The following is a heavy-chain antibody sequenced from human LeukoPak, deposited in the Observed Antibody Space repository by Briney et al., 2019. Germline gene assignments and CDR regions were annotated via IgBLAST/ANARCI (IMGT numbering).Heavy chain of an antibody. CDR1: GGSISSGGYY. CDR2: IYYSGST. V-gene: IGHV4-31*03. Sequence: SETLSLTCTVSGGSISSGGYYWSWIRQHPGKGLEWIGYIYYSGSTYYNPSLKSRVTISVDTSKNQFSLKLSSVTAADTAVYYCARDNGSSLDYWGQGTLVTVSS. J-gene: IGHJ4*02. D-gene: IGHD6-13*01. CDR3: ARDNGSSLDY.